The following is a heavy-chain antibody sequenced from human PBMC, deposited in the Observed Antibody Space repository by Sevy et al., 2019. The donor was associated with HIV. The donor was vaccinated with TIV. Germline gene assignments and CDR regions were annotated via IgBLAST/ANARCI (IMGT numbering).Heavy chain of an antibody. Sequence: SETLSLTCTVSGGSISSYYWSWIRQPPGKGLEWIGYIYYSGSTNYNPSLKSRVTISVDTSKNQFSLKLSSVTAADTAVYYCARVSGYTYYDFWSGYYPYYFDYWGQGTLVTVSS. CDR1: GGSISSYY. CDR3: ARVSGYTYYDFWSGYYPYYFDY. J-gene: IGHJ4*02. D-gene: IGHD3-3*01. V-gene: IGHV4-59*01. CDR2: IYYSGST.